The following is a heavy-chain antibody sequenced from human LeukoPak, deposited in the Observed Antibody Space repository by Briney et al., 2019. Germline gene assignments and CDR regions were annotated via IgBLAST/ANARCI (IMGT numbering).Heavy chain of an antibody. CDR1: GFTFSSYA. J-gene: IGHJ6*02. CDR3: ANPSGAMPDYYYYGMDV. D-gene: IGHD2-2*01. CDR2: ISYDGSNK. Sequence: PGGSLRLSCAASGFTFSSYAMHWVRQAPGKGLEWVAVISYDGSNKYYADSVKGRFTISRDNSKNTLYLQMNSLRAEDTAVYYCANPSGAMPDYYYYGMDVWGQGTTVTVSS. V-gene: IGHV3-30-3*01.